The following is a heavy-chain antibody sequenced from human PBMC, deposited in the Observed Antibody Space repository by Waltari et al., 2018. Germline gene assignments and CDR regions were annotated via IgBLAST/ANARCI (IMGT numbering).Heavy chain of an antibody. CDR3: ARAEQPMATIIGVDY. D-gene: IGHD5-12*01. CDR2: ISGSTGYI. J-gene: IGHJ4*02. V-gene: IGHV3-21*01. CDR1: GFTFSTSS. Sequence: EVQLVESGGGLVKPGGSLRLSCAASGFTFSTSSMHWVRQAPGKGLEWVSSISGSTGYIYYADSVKGRFTISRDNAKSSLYLEMNSLRGEDTAIYYCARAEQPMATIIGVDYWGQGTLVTVSS.